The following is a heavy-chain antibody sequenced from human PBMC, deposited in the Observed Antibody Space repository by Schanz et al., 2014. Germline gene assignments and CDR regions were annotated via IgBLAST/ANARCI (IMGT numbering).Heavy chain of an antibody. D-gene: IGHD3-22*01. CDR3: ARGQSSGFSYAEMAFDL. Sequence: EVQLVESGGDFVQPGGSLRLSCEVSGFTFSDYSMTWVRQPPGKGLEWVSYISGNSIFTYNAKSVRGRFTISRDNAKNSLYLQMNSLRGDDTAIYYCARGQSSGFSYAEMAFDLWGRGTRVSVSS. CDR2: ISGNSIFT. V-gene: IGHV3-48*01. CDR1: GFTFSDYS. J-gene: IGHJ2*01.